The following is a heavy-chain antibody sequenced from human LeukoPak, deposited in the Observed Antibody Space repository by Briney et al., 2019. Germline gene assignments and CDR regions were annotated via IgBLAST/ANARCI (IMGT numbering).Heavy chain of an antibody. V-gene: IGHV3-33*01. CDR2: IWHDGTNK. CDR1: GFTFSSYG. J-gene: IGHJ4*02. CDR3: ARDRGSNDPIDY. Sequence: GGSLRLSCAASGFTFSSYGMHWVRQAPGKGLEWVAVIWHDGTNKYYADSVKGRFTISSDNSKNTLYLQVNSLRAEDTAVYYCARDRGSNDPIDYWGQGTLVTVSS. D-gene: IGHD2-15*01.